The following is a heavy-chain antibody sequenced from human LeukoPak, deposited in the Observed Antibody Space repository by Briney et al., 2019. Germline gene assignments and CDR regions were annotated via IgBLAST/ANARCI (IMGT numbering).Heavy chain of an antibody. J-gene: IGHJ4*02. D-gene: IGHD3-22*01. Sequence: PGGSLRPSCAASGFTFSSYAMSWVRQAPGKGLEWVSAISGSGGSTYYADSVKGRFTISRDNSKNTLYLQMNSLRAEDTAVYYCAKDAYYYDSSGYYAAIDYWGQGTLVTVSS. V-gene: IGHV3-23*01. CDR3: AKDAYYYDSSGYYAAIDY. CDR2: ISGSGGST. CDR1: GFTFSSYA.